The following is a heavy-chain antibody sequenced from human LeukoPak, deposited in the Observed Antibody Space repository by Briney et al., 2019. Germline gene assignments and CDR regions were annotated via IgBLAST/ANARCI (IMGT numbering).Heavy chain of an antibody. Sequence: GGSLRLSCAASGFTVSSNYMSWVRQAPGKGLEWVSVIYSGSSTYYADSVKGRFTISRDNSKNTLYLQMNSLRAEDTAVYYCARSPRSRSAYCGGDCSYYFDYWGQGTLVTVSS. V-gene: IGHV3-53*01. D-gene: IGHD2-21*02. J-gene: IGHJ4*02. CDR2: IYSGSST. CDR1: GFTVSSNY. CDR3: ARSPRSRSAYCGGDCSYYFDY.